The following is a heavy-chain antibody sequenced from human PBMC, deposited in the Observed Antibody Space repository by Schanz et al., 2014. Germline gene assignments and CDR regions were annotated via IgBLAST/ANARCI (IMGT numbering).Heavy chain of an antibody. CDR3: ARVHHYEPSGWGYFDY. D-gene: IGHD6-19*01. V-gene: IGHV3-66*01. J-gene: IGHJ4*02. CDR2: IYASGAT. Sequence: EGQLAESGGGLVQPGGSLGLSCVVSGFTVSSDHMSWVRQAPGKGLEWVSTIYASGATDYAASVKRRFTISRDISKNTLHLQVTRLRAEDTAVYDCARVHHYEPSGWGYFDYWGQGALVTVSS. CDR1: GFTVSSDH.